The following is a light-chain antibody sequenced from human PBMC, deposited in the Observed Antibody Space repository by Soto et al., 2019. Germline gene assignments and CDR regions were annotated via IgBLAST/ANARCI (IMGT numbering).Light chain of an antibody. CDR1: QSVSMW. V-gene: IGKV1-5*01. Sequence: TQMTQSPSTLSASVGDRVTITCRASQSVSMWLAWYQQKPGKAPRLLIYDASNLESGVPSRCSGSGSRTEFTLTITSLQPEDAATYYCQQYNTYLTWTFGQGTKVEIK. CDR2: DAS. CDR3: QQYNTYLTWT. J-gene: IGKJ1*01.